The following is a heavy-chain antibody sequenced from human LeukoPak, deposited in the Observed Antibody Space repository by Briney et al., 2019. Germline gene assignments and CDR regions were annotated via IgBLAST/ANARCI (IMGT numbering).Heavy chain of an antibody. CDR1: GFNFSSNL. CDR3: ARVGNDSGWHDALGYCDF. CDR2: TYFNGIHK. J-gene: IGHJ4*02. D-gene: IGHD6-19*01. V-gene: IGHV3-30*04. Sequence: GGSLRLSCAASGFNFSSNLLHWVRQAPGKGLEWVAVTYFNGIHKFYADSVKGRFIISGDNSKNTLYLQMNSLRVEDTGTYYCARVGNDSGWHDALGYCDFWGKGVLVTV.